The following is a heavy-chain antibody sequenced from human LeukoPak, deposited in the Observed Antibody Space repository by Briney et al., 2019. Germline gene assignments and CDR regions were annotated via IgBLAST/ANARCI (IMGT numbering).Heavy chain of an antibody. Sequence: GGSLRLSCAASGFTVSSNYMSWVRQAPGKGLEWVSVIYSGGSTYYADSVKGRFTISRDNSKSTLYLQMNSLRAEDTAVYYCARTIFGLGTDDYWGQGTLVTVSS. CDR2: IYSGGST. J-gene: IGHJ4*02. V-gene: IGHV3-66*01. CDR1: GFTVSSNY. D-gene: IGHD3-3*01. CDR3: ARTIFGLGTDDY.